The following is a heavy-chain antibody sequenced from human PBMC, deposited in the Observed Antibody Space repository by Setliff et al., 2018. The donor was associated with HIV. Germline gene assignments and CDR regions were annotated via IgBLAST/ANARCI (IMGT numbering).Heavy chain of an antibody. CDR1: GGSISSYY. Sequence: PSETLSLTCTVSGGSISSYYWSWIRQPPGKGLEWIGYIYYSGSTKYNPSLKSRVNISVDTSKNQFSLNLTSVTAADTAVYYCAGSYCGGDWGCAFDIWGQGTMVTVSS. CDR2: IYYSGST. V-gene: IGHV4-59*08. J-gene: IGHJ3*02. D-gene: IGHD2-21*02. CDR3: AGSYCGGDWGCAFDI.